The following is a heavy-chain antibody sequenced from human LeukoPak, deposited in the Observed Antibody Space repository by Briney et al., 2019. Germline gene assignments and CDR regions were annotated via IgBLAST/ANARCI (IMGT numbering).Heavy chain of an antibody. CDR1: GFTFSSYE. Sequence: GGSLRLSCAASGFTFSSYEMNWVRQAPGKGLEWISYITSRGNTIYYADSVKGRFTISRDNAKNSLYLQMNSLRAEDTALYYCARDPPVGATQDYWGQGTLVTVSS. J-gene: IGHJ4*02. CDR3: ARDPPVGATQDY. CDR2: ITSRGNTI. V-gene: IGHV3-48*03. D-gene: IGHD1-26*01.